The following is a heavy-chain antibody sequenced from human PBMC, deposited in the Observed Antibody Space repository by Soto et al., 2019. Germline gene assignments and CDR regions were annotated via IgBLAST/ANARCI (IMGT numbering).Heavy chain of an antibody. CDR2: IIPILGIA. J-gene: IGHJ6*02. CDR3: ARDLDPWLVFYYYGMDV. Sequence: ASVKVSCKASGGTFSSYTISWVRQAPGQGLEWMGRIIPILGIANYAQKFQGRVTITADKSTSTAYMELSSLRSDDTAVYYCARDLDPWLVFYYYGMDVWGQGTTVTVSS. V-gene: IGHV1-69*04. CDR1: GGTFSSYT. D-gene: IGHD2-8*01.